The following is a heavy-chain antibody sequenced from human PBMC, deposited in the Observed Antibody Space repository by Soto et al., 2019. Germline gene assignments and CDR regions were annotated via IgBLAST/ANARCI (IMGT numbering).Heavy chain of an antibody. V-gene: IGHV4-34*01. CDR1: GGSFSGYY. D-gene: IGHD2-8*01. J-gene: IGHJ4*02. CDR2: INHSGST. CDR3: ARGLANGIDY. Sequence: PSETLSLTCAVYGGSFSGYYWSWIRQPPGKGLEWIGEINHSGSTNYNPSLKSRVTISVDTSKNQFSLKLSAVTAEDTAVYYCARGLANGIDYWGQGTLVTVSS.